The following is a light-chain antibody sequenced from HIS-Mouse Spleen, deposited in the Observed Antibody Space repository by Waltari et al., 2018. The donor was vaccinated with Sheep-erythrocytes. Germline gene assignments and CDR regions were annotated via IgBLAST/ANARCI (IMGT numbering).Light chain of an antibody. V-gene: IGKV3-15*01. Sequence: DIVMTQSPATLSVSPGERATLSCRASQSVSSNLALYQQKPGQAPRLLIYGASTRSTGIPARFSGSGSGTEFTLTISSLQSEDFAVYYCRQYNNWPPTFGQGTKVEIK. CDR2: GAS. J-gene: IGKJ1*01. CDR1: QSVSSN. CDR3: RQYNNWPPT.